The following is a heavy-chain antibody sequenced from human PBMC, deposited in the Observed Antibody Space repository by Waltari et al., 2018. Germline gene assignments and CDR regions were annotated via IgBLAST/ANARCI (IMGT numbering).Heavy chain of an antibody. V-gene: IGHV4-39*01. J-gene: IGHJ4*02. CDR1: GGSISSSVYY. D-gene: IGHD5-12*01. Sequence: QLQLQESGPGLLKPSETLSLTCTVSGGSISSSVYYWGWIRQPPGKGLEWIGSIYYSWAPYFNPPLKSRGTISVDTSKNQFSLNLSSVTAADTAVYYCARHGPTSADIVATNWYYWGQGTLVTVSS. CDR3: ARHGPTSADIVATNWYY. CDR2: IYYSWAP.